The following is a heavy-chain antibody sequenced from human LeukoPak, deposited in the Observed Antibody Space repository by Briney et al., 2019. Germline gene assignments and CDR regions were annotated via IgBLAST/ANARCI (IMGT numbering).Heavy chain of an antibody. J-gene: IGHJ6*04. V-gene: IGHV1-18*04. CDR2: ISAYNGNT. CDR1: GYTFTSYG. CDR3: ARDSDWNTVNYYYGMDV. D-gene: IGHD1/OR15-1a*01. Sequence: ASVEVSCKASGYTFTSYGISWVRQAPGQGLEWMGWISAYNGNTNYAQKLQGRVTMTTDTSTSTAYMELRSLRSDDTAVYYCARDSDWNTVNYYYGMDVWGKGTTVTVSS.